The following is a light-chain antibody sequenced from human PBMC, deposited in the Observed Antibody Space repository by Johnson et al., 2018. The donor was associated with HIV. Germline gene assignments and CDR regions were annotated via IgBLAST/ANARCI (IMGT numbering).Light chain of an antibody. Sequence: QPVLTQPPSVSAAPGQTVTISCSGSSSNVGSSVVSWYRQVPGTAPKLLIYDNNKRPSGIPDRFSGSTSGTSASLGITGLQAGDAADYYCGTWDNRLRVYVFGTGTKVTVL. J-gene: IGLJ1*01. V-gene: IGLV1-51*01. CDR1: SSNVGSSV. CDR3: GTWDNRLRVYV. CDR2: DNN.